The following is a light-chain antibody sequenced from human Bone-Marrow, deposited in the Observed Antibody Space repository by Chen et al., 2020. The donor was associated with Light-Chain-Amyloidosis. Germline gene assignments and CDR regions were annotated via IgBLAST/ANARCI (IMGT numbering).Light chain of an antibody. J-gene: IGKJ4*01. CDR2: GSA. CDR1: QTISSNY. CDR3: QQYGTSPRT. V-gene: IGKV3-20*01. Sequence: EIVLTQSPGTLSLSPGEGANLSCRASQTISSNYLTWYQQKFGQAPRLLIYGSASRATVIPDRFTGSGSGTDFTLTINRLEPEDFARYYCQQYGTSPRTFGGGTKVEIK.